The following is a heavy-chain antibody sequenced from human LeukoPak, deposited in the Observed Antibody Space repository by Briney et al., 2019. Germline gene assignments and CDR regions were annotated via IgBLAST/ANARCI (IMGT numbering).Heavy chain of an antibody. CDR2: IRYDGIVT. Sequence: PGGSLRLSCVASEFTFSNYLIHWVRQPPGKGLVWVSRIRYDGIVTNYADSVEGRFTISRDNAKNTVHLQMNSLRDDDTAVYYCARANPADFNLWGRGTLVTVSS. D-gene: IGHD1-14*01. V-gene: IGHV3-74*01. J-gene: IGHJ2*01. CDR1: EFTFSNYL. CDR3: ARANPADFNL.